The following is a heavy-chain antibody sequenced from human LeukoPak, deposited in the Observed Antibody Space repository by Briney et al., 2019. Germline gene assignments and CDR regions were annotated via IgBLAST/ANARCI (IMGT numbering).Heavy chain of an antibody. J-gene: IGHJ4*02. CDR2: ISSSSSYI. Sequence: GGSLRLSCAASGFTFSSYSMNWVRQAPGKGLEWVSSISSSSSYIYYADSVKGRFTISRDNAKNSLYLQMNSLRAEDTAVYYCARAWNDYYDSSGSFDYWGQGTLVTVSS. CDR3: ARAWNDYYDSSGSFDY. D-gene: IGHD3-22*01. CDR1: GFTFSSYS. V-gene: IGHV3-21*01.